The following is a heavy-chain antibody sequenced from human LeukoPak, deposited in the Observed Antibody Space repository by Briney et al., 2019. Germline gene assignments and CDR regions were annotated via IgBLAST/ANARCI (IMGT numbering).Heavy chain of an antibody. CDR1: GFTFSDYY. D-gene: IGHD4-23*01. J-gene: IGHJ4*02. CDR3: ARTETTVVTPLIDY. Sequence: GGSLRLSXAASGFTFSDYYMSWIRQAPGKGLEWVSYISSSGSTIYYADSVKGRFTISRDNAKNSLYLQMNSLRAEDTAVYYCARTETTVVTPLIDYWGQGTLVTVSS. V-gene: IGHV3-11*04. CDR2: ISSSGSTI.